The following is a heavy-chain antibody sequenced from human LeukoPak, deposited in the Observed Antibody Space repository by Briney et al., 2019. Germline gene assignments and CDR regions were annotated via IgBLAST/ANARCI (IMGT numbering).Heavy chain of an antibody. CDR1: GYTFTSYG. Sequence: GASVKVSCKASGYTFTSYGISWVRQAPGQGLEWMGWISAYNGNTNYAQKLQGRVTMTTDTSTSTAYMELRSLRSDDTAVYYCARDWEILTRHYYYGMDVWGQGTTVTVSS. J-gene: IGHJ6*02. V-gene: IGHV1-18*01. CDR2: ISAYNGNT. CDR3: ARDWEILTRHYYYGMDV. D-gene: IGHD3-9*01.